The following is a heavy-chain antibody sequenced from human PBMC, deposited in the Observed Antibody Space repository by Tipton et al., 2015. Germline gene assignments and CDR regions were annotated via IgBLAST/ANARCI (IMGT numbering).Heavy chain of an antibody. Sequence: TLSLTCTVSGGSISSSSYYWGWIRQPPGRGLEWIGSIFYSGSTYYNPSLKSRVTISVDTSKNQFSLHLSSVTAADTAVYYCAREVWYNDSTGYDYWGQGTLVTVSS. D-gene: IGHD3-22*01. J-gene: IGHJ4*02. CDR1: GGSISSSSYY. CDR3: AREVWYNDSTGYDY. CDR2: IFYSGST. V-gene: IGHV4-39*07.